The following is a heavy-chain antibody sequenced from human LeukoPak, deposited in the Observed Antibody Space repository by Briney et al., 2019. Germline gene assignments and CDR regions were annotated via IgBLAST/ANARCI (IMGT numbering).Heavy chain of an antibody. V-gene: IGHV4-34*01. J-gene: IGHJ5*02. CDR1: GGSFSGYY. CDR2: INHSGST. Sequence: PSETLSLTCAVYGGSFSGYYWSWIRQPPGKGLEWIGEINHSGSTNYNPSLKSRVTISVDTSKNQFSLKLSSVTAADTAVYYCARGFFVRENPGSWFDPWGQGTLVTVSP. D-gene: IGHD3-10*02. CDR3: ARGFFVRENPGSWFDP.